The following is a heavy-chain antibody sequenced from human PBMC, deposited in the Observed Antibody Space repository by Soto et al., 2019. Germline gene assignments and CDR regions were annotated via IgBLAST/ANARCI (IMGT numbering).Heavy chain of an antibody. CDR1: GGTFSSYA. CDR3: ARASHCGGDCYAFDY. CDR2: IIPIFGTA. Sequence: GASVKVSCKASGGTFSSYAISWVRQAPGQGLEWMGGIIPIFGTANYAQKFQGRVTITADESTSTAYMELSSLRSEDTAVYYCARASHCGGDCYAFDYWGQGTLVTVSS. V-gene: IGHV1-69*13. D-gene: IGHD2-21*02. J-gene: IGHJ4*02.